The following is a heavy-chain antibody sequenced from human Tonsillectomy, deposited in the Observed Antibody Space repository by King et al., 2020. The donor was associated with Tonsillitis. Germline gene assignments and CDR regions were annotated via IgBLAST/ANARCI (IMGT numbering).Heavy chain of an antibody. V-gene: IGHV4-39*01. CDR3: ARAVTIFGVAFYYYYMDV. Sequence: LQLQESGPGLVKPSETLSLTCTVSGGSISSSSYYWGWIRQPPGKGLEWIGSIYYSGSTYYNPSLKSRVTISVDTSKNQFSLKLSSVTAADTAVYYCARAVTIFGVAFYYYYMDVWGKGTTVTVSS. CDR1: GGSISSSSYY. D-gene: IGHD3-3*01. J-gene: IGHJ6*03. CDR2: IYYSGST.